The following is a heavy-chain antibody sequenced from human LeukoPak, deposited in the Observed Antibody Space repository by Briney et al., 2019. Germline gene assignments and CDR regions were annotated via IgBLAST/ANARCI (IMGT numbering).Heavy chain of an antibody. CDR2: INSDGSST. J-gene: IGHJ4*02. CDR1: GFTFSSYW. Sequence: RSGGSLRLSCAASGFTFSSYWMHWVRQAPGKGLVWVSRINSDGSSTSYADSVKGRFTISRDNAKNSLSLQMHSLRAEDTAVYYCVRDNPRCCGVVPVNIDDFWGQGTLVTVSS. D-gene: IGHD2-15*01. V-gene: IGHV3-74*01. CDR3: VRDNPRCCGVVPVNIDDF.